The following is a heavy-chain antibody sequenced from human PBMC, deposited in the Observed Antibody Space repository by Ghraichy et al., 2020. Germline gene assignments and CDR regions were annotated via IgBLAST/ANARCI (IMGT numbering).Heavy chain of an antibody. Sequence: SVKVSCKASGGTFSSHAISWVRQAPGQGLEWMGGIIHIFGTANYAQKFQGRVTITADESTSTAYMELSSLRSEDTAVYYCARDIGGDCSSSSCNYGIDVWGQGSMVTVSS. J-gene: IGHJ6*02. D-gene: IGHD2-2*01. CDR2: IIHIFGTA. CDR1: GGTFSSHA. V-gene: IGHV1-69*13. CDR3: ARDIGGDCSSSSCNYGIDV.